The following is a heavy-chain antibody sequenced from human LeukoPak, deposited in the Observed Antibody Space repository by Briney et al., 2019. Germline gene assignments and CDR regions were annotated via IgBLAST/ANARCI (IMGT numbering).Heavy chain of an antibody. CDR1: GYSISSSNW. J-gene: IGHJ4*02. CDR3: ARTGDSSGWYPDYFDY. D-gene: IGHD6-19*01. CDR2: IYYSGST. V-gene: IGHV4-28*01. Sequence: PSDTLSLTCAVSGYSISSSNWWGWIRPPPGKGLEWIGYIYYSGSTYYNPSLKSRVTMSVDTSKNQFSLKLSSVTAVDTAVYYCARTGDSSGWYPDYFDYWGQGTLVTVSS.